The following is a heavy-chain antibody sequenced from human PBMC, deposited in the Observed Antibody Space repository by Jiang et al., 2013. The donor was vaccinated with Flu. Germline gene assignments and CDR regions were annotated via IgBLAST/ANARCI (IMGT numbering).Heavy chain of an antibody. J-gene: IGHJ4*02. V-gene: IGHV3-30*01. Sequence: AVISYDGSNKYYADSVKGRFTISRDNSKNTLYLQMNSLRAEDTAVYYCARARQYSSSWYAFDIWGQGTLVTVSS. CDR2: ISYDGSNK. CDR3: ARARQYSSSWYAFDI. D-gene: IGHD6-13*01.